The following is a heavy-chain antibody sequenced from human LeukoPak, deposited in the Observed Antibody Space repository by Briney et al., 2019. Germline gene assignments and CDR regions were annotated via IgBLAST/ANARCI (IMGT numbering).Heavy chain of an antibody. CDR3: ARVPPDSSDYYVYYFDY. D-gene: IGHD3-22*01. CDR1: GYTFTSYG. CDR2: ISAYNGNT. Sequence: ASVKVSCKASGYTFTSYGISWVRQAPGQGLEWMGWISAYNGNTNYAQKLQGRVTMTTDTSTSTAYMELRSLRSDDTAVYYCARVPPDSSDYYVYYFDYWGQGTLVTVSS. V-gene: IGHV1-18*01. J-gene: IGHJ4*02.